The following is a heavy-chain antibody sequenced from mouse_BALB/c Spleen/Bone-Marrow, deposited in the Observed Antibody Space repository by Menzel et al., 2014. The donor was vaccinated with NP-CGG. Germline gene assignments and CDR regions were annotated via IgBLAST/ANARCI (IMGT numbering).Heavy chain of an antibody. CDR1: GYTFTSYW. Sequence: VKLVESGAELARPGASVKLSCKASGYTFTSYWMQWVKQRPGQGLEWIGAIYPGDGDTRYTQKFKGKATLTADKSSSTAYMQLSSLASEDSAVYYCARGDTATWFAYWGQGTLVTVSA. CDR3: ARGDTATWFAY. CDR2: IYPGDGDT. D-gene: IGHD1-2*01. V-gene: IGHV1-87*01. J-gene: IGHJ3*01.